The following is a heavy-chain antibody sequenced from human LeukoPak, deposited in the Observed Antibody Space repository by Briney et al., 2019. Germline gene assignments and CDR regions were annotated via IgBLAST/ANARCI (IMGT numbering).Heavy chain of an antibody. CDR3: AQLGITTIGGV. D-gene: IGHD3-10*02. Sequence: GGSLRLSCAASGFTFSSYEMNWVRQAPGKGPEWVSYISSSGSTIYYADSVKGRFTISRENAKNSLYLQMNSLRAEDTTVYYCAQLGITTIGGVCGKGTTVTISS. CDR2: ISSSGSTI. V-gene: IGHV3-48*03. J-gene: IGHJ6*04. CDR1: GFTFSSYE.